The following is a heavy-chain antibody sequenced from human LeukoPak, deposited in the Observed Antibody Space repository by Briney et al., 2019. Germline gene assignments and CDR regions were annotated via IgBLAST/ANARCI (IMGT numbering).Heavy chain of an antibody. J-gene: IGHJ6*02. CDR3: ARDAPREGYGDGRKVGSKKGNYYYYGMDV. CDR2: ISAYNGNT. CDR1: GYTFTSYG. D-gene: IGHD4-17*01. Sequence: ASVKVSCKASGYTFTSYGISWVRQAPGQGLEWMGWISAYNGNTNYAQKLQGRVTMTTDTSTSTAYMELRSLRSDDTAVYYCARDAPREGYGDGRKVGSKKGNYYYYGMDVWGQGTTVTVSS. V-gene: IGHV1-18*01.